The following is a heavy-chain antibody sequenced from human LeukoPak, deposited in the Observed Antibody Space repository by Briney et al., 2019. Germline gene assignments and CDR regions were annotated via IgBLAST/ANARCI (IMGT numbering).Heavy chain of an antibody. CDR2: IFPADSDA. CDR3: VRRGDYDSSGYNFDS. CDR1: GYNFASYW. J-gene: IGHJ4*02. D-gene: IGHD3-22*01. V-gene: IGHV5-51*01. Sequence: GESLKISCKTSGYNFASYWIGWVRQMPGKGLEWVGIIFPADSDARYSPSFEGQVSISADKSISTAYLQRSSLKASDTAMYYCVRRGDYDSSGYNFDSWGQGTLVTVSS.